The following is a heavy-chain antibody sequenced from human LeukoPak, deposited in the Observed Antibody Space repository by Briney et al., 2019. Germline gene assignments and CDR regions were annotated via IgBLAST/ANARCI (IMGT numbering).Heavy chain of an antibody. Sequence: GGSLRLSCAASGFTFSSYEMNWVRQAPGKGLEWVSYISSSGSTIYYADPVKGRFTISRDNAKNSLYLQMNSLRAEDTAVYYCARDYDFWSGYPSLYYYYYGMDVWGQGTTVTVSS. CDR3: ARDYDFWSGYPSLYYYYYGMDV. CDR2: ISSSGSTI. V-gene: IGHV3-48*03. D-gene: IGHD3-3*01. J-gene: IGHJ6*02. CDR1: GFTFSSYE.